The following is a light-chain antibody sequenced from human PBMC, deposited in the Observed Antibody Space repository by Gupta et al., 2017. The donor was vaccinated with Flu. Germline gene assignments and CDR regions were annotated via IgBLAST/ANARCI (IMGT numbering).Light chain of an antibody. CDR2: EGV. CDR3: CSDAGSTAYWV. Sequence: ITIARTASSSDVWRYYLVSWYQQLPGKAPKLVIYEGVKRPSGISDRFSASKSGNTASLTISGLQAEDEADYYCCSDAGSTAYWVCGGGTKLTVL. V-gene: IGLV2-23*01. CDR1: SSDVWRYYL. J-gene: IGLJ3*02.